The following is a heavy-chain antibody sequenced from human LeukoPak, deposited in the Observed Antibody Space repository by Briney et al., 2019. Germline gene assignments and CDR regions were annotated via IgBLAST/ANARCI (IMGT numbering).Heavy chain of an antibody. J-gene: IGHJ4*02. D-gene: IGHD1-26*01. V-gene: IGHV1-69*13. Sequence: SVKVSCKASGGTFSSYAISWVRQAPGQGLEWMGGIMPIFGTANYAQKFQGRVTITADESTSTAYMELSSLRSEDTAVYYCARVGLEGASGSYQLLLFDYGGQGTLVTVSS. CDR2: IMPIFGTA. CDR1: GGTFSSYA. CDR3: ARVGLEGASGSYQLLLFDY.